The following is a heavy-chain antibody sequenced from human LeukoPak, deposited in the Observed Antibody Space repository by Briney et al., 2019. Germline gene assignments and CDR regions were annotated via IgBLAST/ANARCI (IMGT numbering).Heavy chain of an antibody. Sequence: GASVKVSCKASGYTFTGYYMHWVRQAPGQGLEWMGIINPSGGSTSYAQKFQGRVTMTRDMSTSTVYMELSSLRSEDTAVYYCARETAAGPFDYWGQGTLVTVSS. J-gene: IGHJ4*02. CDR1: GYTFTGYY. CDR2: INPSGGST. CDR3: ARETAAGPFDY. D-gene: IGHD6-13*01. V-gene: IGHV1-46*01.